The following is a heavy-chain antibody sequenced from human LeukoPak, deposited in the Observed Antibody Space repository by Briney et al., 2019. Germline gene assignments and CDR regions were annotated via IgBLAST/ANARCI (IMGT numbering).Heavy chain of an antibody. V-gene: IGHV3-30*18. D-gene: IGHD3-22*01. CDR3: AKEGLYYYDSSGYTEGYFDY. J-gene: IGHJ4*02. CDR2: MSYDGSNK. Sequence: GRSLRLSCAASGFTFSSYGMHWVRQAPGKGLEWVAVMSYDGSNKYYADSVKGRFTISRDNSKNTLYLQMNSLRAEDTAVYYCAKEGLYYYDSSGYTEGYFDYWGQGTLVTVSS. CDR1: GFTFSSYG.